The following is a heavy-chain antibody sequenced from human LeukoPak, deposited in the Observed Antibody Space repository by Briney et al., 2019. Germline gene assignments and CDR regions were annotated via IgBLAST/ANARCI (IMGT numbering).Heavy chain of an antibody. CDR3: ARETSQKGAHYMDV. Sequence: SQTLSLTCTVSGGSISSSSYYWSWIRQPPGKGLEWIGYIYYSGSTNYNPSLKSRVTISVDTSKNQFSLKLSSVTAADTAVYYCARETSQKGAHYMDVWGKGTTVTISS. CDR2: IYYSGST. D-gene: IGHD3-16*01. J-gene: IGHJ6*03. CDR1: GGSISSSSYY. V-gene: IGHV4-61*01.